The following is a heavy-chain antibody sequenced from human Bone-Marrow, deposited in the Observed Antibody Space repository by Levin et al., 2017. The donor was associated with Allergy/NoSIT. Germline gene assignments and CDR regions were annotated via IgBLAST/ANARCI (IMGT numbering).Heavy chain of an antibody. J-gene: IGHJ2*01. CDR2: ISTSSGTI. Sequence: GESLKISCAASGFTFRSHSMNWVRQAPGKGLEWVSYISTSSGTIYYAESVKGRFTISRDNARNSLYLHMDSLRAEDTALYYCARGGELDYADWFFDLWGRGTLVTVSS. V-gene: IGHV3-48*04. CDR1: GFTFRSHS. D-gene: IGHD1-26*01. CDR3: ARGGELDYADWFFDL.